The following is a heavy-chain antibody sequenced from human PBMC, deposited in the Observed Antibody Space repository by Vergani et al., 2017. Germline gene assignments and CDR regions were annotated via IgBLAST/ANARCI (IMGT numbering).Heavy chain of an antibody. V-gene: IGHV4-61*01. CDR2: IYYSGST. CDR1: GGSVSSGSYY. CDR3: ASGYCSSTSCYAFAFDI. J-gene: IGHJ3*02. Sequence: QVQLQESGPGLVKPSETLSLTCTVSGGSVSSGSYYWSWIRQPPGKGLEWIGYIYYSGSTNYNPSLKSRVTISVDTSKNQFSLKLSSVTAADTAVYYCASGYCSSTSCYAFAFDIWGQGTMVTVSS. D-gene: IGHD2-2*01.